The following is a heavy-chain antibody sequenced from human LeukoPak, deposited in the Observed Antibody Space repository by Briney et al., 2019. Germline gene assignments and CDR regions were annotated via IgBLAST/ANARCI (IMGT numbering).Heavy chain of an antibody. J-gene: IGHJ4*02. Sequence: PSETLSLTYTVSGVSIRSTSYYWGWIRQPPGKGLEWIGSIYFSGNTYYNPSLKTRVTISIDTSKNQFSLKLTSVTAADTAIFYCASGYFVHTFDFWGQGTLGTVSS. CDR3: ASGYFVHTFDF. CDR1: GVSIRSTSYY. CDR2: IYFSGNT. V-gene: IGHV4-39*01. D-gene: IGHD2-2*03.